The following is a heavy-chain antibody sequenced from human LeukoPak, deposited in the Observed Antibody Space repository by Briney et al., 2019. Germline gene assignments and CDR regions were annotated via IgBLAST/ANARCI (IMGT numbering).Heavy chain of an antibody. CDR3: VKGYYGSGSEGY. V-gene: IGHV3-30*18. CDR1: GFTFGSFG. CDR2: IPYDGTAK. D-gene: IGHD3-10*01. J-gene: IGHJ4*02. Sequence: GGSLRLSCAASGFTFGSFGMHWVRQAPGKGLECVALIPYDGTAKYYADSVEGRFTISRDNSKNTLYLQMNSLRVEDTAVYYCVKGYYGSGSEGYRGQGTLVTVSS.